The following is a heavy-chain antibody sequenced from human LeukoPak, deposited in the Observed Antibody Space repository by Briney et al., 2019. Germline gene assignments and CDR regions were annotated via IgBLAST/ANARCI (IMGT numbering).Heavy chain of an antibody. CDR1: GGSISSSSYC. Sequence: PSETLSLTCTVSGGSISSSSYCWGWIRQPPGKGLEWIGSIYYSGSTYYNPSLKSRVTISVDTSKNQFSLKLSSVTAAGTAVYYCARDGDYSLDYWGQGTLVTVSS. CDR3: ARDGDYSLDY. CDR2: IYYSGST. D-gene: IGHD4-17*01. V-gene: IGHV4-39*02. J-gene: IGHJ4*02.